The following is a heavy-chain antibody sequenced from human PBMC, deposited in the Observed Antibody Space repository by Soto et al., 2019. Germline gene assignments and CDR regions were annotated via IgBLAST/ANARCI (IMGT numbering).Heavy chain of an antibody. CDR3: AREVEGQWLVAVGMHV. Sequence: PTLSLTCAISGDSFSSNSAAWNLISHSPSRGLEWLGRTYYRSKWYNDYAVSVKSRITINPDTSKNQFSLQLNSVTPEDTAVYYCAREVEGQWLVAVGMHVWGQGTTVTLSS. V-gene: IGHV6-1*01. J-gene: IGHJ6*02. CDR1: GDSFSSNSAA. D-gene: IGHD6-19*01. CDR2: TYYRSKWYN.